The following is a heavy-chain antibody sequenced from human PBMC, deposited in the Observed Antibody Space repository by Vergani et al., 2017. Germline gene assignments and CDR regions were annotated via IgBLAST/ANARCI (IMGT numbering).Heavy chain of an antibody. V-gene: IGHV4-4*07. Sequence: QLQLQESGPGLVKPSETLSITCTVSGGSISSYYWSWIRQPAGKGLEWIGRIYTSGSTNYNPSLKSRVTMSVDTSKNQFSLKLSSVTAADTAVYYCATLRRGYCSGGSCPFDAFDIWGQGTMVTVSS. J-gene: IGHJ3*02. CDR3: ATLRRGYCSGGSCPFDAFDI. D-gene: IGHD2-15*01. CDR1: GGSISSYY. CDR2: IYTSGST.